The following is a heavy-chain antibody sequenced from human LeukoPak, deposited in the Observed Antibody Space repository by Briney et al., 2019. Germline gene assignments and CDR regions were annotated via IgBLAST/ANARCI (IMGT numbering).Heavy chain of an antibody. V-gene: IGHV1-2*04. J-gene: IGHJ4*02. CDR2: INPNSGGT. Sequence: GASVKVSCKASGYTFTYRYLHWVRQAPGQGLEWMGWINPNSGGTNYAQKFQGWVTMTRDTSISTAYMELSRLRSDDTAVYYCAREVYRSSSGWYYALDYWGQGTLVTVSS. D-gene: IGHD6-19*01. CDR1: GYTFTYRY. CDR3: AREVYRSSSGWYYALDY.